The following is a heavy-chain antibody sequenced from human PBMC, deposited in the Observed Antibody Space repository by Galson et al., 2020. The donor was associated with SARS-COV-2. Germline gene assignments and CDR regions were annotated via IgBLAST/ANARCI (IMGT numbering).Heavy chain of an antibody. D-gene: IGHD1-26*01. CDR3: ARATTSWVWFDP. J-gene: IGHJ5*02. CDR2: IFHSGTT. CDR1: GGSITSYF. Sequence: SQTLSLTCNVSGGSITSYFWSWIRQSPGRGLEYIGHIFHSGTTNYNPSLKSRVTISIDTSKNQFSLKLTSLTAADTAVYYCARATTSWVWFDPWGQGILVTVSS. V-gene: IGHV4-59*08.